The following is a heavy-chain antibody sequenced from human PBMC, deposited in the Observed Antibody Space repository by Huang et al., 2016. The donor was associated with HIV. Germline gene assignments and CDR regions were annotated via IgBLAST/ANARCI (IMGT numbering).Heavy chain of an antibody. Sequence: QVQLQASGPGLVTPSQTLSLTCTVSGGSISSGSYYWRWIRQPAKKGLESIGHIHTSGSTNYNPSRKSRVTISVNPSKKQFSLNLSSVTAADTSVYYCATQLGIVDSWGQGTLVIVSS. J-gene: IGHJ5*01. CDR3: ATQLGIVDS. V-gene: IGHV4-61*09. D-gene: IGHD7-27*01. CDR2: IHTSGST. CDR1: GGSISSGSYY.